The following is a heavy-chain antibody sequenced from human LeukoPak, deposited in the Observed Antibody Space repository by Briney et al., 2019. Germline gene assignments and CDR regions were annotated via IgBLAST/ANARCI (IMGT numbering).Heavy chain of an antibody. D-gene: IGHD6-19*01. CDR2: IYYSGST. J-gene: IGHJ4*02. CDR3: ARVGSGWYHYFDY. Sequence: SETLSLTCTVSGGSISSYYWSWIRQPPGKGLEWIGYIYYSGSTNYNPSLKSRVTISVDTSKNQFSLKLNSVTAADTAVYYCARVGSGWYHYFDYWGQGTLVTVSS. CDR1: GGSISSYY. V-gene: IGHV4-59*01.